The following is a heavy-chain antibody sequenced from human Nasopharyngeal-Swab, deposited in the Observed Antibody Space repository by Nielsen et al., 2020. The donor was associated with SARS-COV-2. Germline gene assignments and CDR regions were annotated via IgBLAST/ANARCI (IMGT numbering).Heavy chain of an antibody. Sequence: SVKVSCKASGGTFSSYAISWVRQAPGQGLEWMGRIIPILGKSNNARKFQGRVTIIADKSTSTVHMELSSLISDDTAVYYCARAGRGYSYGEIDGFHYMDVWGKGTAVTVSS. CDR1: GGTFSSYA. CDR2: IIPILGKS. D-gene: IGHD5-18*01. J-gene: IGHJ6*03. V-gene: IGHV1-69*04. CDR3: ARAGRGYSYGEIDGFHYMDV.